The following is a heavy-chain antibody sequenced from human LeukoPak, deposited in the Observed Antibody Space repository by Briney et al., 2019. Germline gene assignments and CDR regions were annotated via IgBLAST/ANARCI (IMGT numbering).Heavy chain of an antibody. CDR1: GFTFSSHN. V-gene: IGHV3-48*01. J-gene: IGHJ3*02. D-gene: IGHD5-12*01. CDR2: ISSSGGAI. Sequence: AGGSLRLSCAASGFTFSSHNINWVRRAPGKGLEWISYISSSGGAIYYADSVRGRFTISRDNAKKSLFLQMNSLRAEDTAVYYCARDRGYSPYAMDDAFDIWGQGTKVTVSS. CDR3: ARDRGYSPYAMDDAFDI.